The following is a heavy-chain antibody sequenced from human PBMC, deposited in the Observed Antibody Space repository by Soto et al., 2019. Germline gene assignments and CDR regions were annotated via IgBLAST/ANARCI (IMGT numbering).Heavy chain of an antibody. D-gene: IGHD2-15*01. J-gene: IGHJ4*02. CDR3: AKMVVSMVVVAELDY. Sequence: QPGGSLRLSCAASGFTFSSYAMSWVRQAPGKGLEWVSAISGSGGSTHYADSVKGRFTISRDNSKNTLYLQMNSLRAEDTAVYYCAKMVVSMVVVAELDYWGQGTLVTVSS. CDR2: ISGSGGST. CDR1: GFTFSSYA. V-gene: IGHV3-23*01.